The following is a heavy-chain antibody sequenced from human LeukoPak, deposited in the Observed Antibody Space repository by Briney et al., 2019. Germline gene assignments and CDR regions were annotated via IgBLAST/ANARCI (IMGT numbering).Heavy chain of an antibody. CDR2: IYYSGST. Sequence: SETLSLTCTVSGGSISSYYWSWIRQPPGKGLEWIGYIYYSGSTNYNPSLKSRVTISVDTSKNQFPLKLSSVTAADTAVYYCARRRITIFGVVMPFEVWGQGTLVTVSS. CDR3: ARRRITIFGVVMPFEV. J-gene: IGHJ4*02. D-gene: IGHD3-3*01. V-gene: IGHV4-59*12. CDR1: GGSISSYY.